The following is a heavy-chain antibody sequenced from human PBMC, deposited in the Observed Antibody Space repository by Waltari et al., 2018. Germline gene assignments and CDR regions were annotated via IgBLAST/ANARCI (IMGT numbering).Heavy chain of an antibody. Sequence: QLVEDGGGEVQPGKDRKFSCAAPGSTLQNHNLHWVRQATGRGREWVPAISCDGSKYWADPVEGRFTIAGDNSTTTVYLQMSSLRPEDTAVYYCAREGGTSGFSGYFDDWGQGTLVTVSS. J-gene: IGHJ4*02. D-gene: IGHD6-25*01. CDR2: ISCDGSK. CDR1: GSTLQNHN. V-gene: IGHV3-30*03. CDR3: AREGGTSGFSGYFDD.